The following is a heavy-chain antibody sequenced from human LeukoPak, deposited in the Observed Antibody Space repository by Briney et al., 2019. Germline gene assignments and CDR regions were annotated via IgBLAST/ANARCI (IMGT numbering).Heavy chain of an antibody. J-gene: IGHJ3*02. CDR3: AKGRGIVATIGNAFDI. V-gene: IGHV3-23*01. CDR1: GFTFSSYA. D-gene: IGHD5-12*01. CDR2: ISGSGGST. Sequence: GWSLRLSCAASGFTFSSYAMSWVRQAPGRGLAGVSAISGSGGSTYYADSVKGRFPISRDNSKNTLYLQMNSLRAEDTAVYYCAKGRGIVATIGNAFDIWGQGTMVTVSS.